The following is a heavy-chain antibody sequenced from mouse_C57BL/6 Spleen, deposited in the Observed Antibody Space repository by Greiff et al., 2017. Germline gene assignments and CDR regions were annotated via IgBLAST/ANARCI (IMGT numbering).Heavy chain of an antibody. CDR2: IHPNSGST. Sequence: VQLQQPGAELVKPGASVKLSCKASGYTFTSYWMHWVKQRPGQGLEWIGMIHPNSGSTNYNEKFKSKATMTVDKSSSTAYMQLSSLTSEDSAVYYCARDYYGNYVAMDYWGQGTSVTVSS. J-gene: IGHJ4*01. CDR1: GYTFTSYW. V-gene: IGHV1-64*01. D-gene: IGHD2-1*01. CDR3: ARDYYGNYVAMDY.